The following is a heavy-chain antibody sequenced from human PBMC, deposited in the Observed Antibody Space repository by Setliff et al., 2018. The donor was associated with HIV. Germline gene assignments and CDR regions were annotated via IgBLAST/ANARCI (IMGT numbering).Heavy chain of an antibody. CDR1: GFTFSSYG. D-gene: IGHD5-18*01. V-gene: IGHV3-30*02. CDR3: ARDHGYSYGTIDY. Sequence: GESLKISCAASGFTFSSYGMHWVRQAPGKGLEWVAFIRYDGSNKYYADSVKGRFTISRDNAKNSLYLQMNSLRAEDTAVYYCARDHGYSYGTIDYWGQGTLVTVSS. CDR2: IRYDGSNK. J-gene: IGHJ4*02.